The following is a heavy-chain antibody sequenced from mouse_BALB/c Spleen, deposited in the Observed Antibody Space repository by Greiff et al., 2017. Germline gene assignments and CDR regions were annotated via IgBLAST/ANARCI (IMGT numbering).Heavy chain of an antibody. CDR2: IDPYDSET. D-gene: IGHD1-2*01. V-gene: IGHV1S126*01. Sequence: QVQLQQSGPELEKPGASVKISCKASGYTFTSYWMNWVKQRPEQGLEWIGRIDPYDSETHYNQKFKDKAILTVDKSSSTAYMQLSSLTSEDSAVYYCARSAGSFITTATDYWGQGTTLTVSS. CDR3: ARSAGSFITTATDY. J-gene: IGHJ2*01. CDR1: GYTFTSYW.